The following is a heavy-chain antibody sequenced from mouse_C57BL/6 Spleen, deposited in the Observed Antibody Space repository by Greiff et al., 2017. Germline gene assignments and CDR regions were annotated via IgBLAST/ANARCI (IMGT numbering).Heavy chain of an antibody. Sequence: VKLEESGPGLVQPSQSLSITCTVSGFSLTSYGVHWVRQSPGKGLEWLGVIWSGGSTDYNAAFISRLSISKDNSKSQVFFKMNSLQADDTAIYYCARNYYGRAGGYFDVWGTGTTVTVSS. J-gene: IGHJ1*03. D-gene: IGHD1-1*01. CDR2: IWSGGST. V-gene: IGHV2-2*01. CDR3: ARNYYGRAGGYFDV. CDR1: GFSLTSYG.